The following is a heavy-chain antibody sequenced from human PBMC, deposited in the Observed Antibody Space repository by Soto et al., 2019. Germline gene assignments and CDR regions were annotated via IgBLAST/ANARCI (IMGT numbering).Heavy chain of an antibody. CDR1: GGSISSSGYC. CDR3: ARDYFDSSDYTTNWFDP. V-gene: IGHV4-39*01. D-gene: IGHD3-22*01. CDR2: IYYSGST. J-gene: IGHJ5*02. Sequence: SETLSLTCTVAGGSISSSGYCWGWIRQPPGKGLEWIGSIYYSGSTYYNPSLKSRVTISVDTSKNQFSLKVTSVTAADTALYFCARDYFDSSDYTTNWFDPWGQGTLVTVSS.